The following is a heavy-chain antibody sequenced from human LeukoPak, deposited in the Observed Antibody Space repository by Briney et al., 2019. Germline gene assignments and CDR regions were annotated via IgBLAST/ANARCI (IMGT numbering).Heavy chain of an antibody. CDR1: GGSISSGSYY. CDR3: ARGTAPDY. D-gene: IGHD1-14*01. Sequence: PSETLSLTCTVSGGSISSGSYYWSWIRQPAGKGLEWIGEINHSGSTNYNPSLKSRVTISVDTSKNQFSLKLSSVTAADTAVYYCARGTAPDYWGQGTLVTVSS. CDR2: INHSGST. V-gene: IGHV4-61*10. J-gene: IGHJ4*02.